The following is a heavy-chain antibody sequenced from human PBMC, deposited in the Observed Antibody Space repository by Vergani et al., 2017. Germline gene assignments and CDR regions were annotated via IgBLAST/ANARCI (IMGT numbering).Heavy chain of an antibody. D-gene: IGHD6-13*01. J-gene: IGHJ6*03. CDR2: IYYSGST. Sequence: QLQLQESDPGLVKPSETLSLTCTVSGGSIRSTFYYWGWIRQPPGKGLDGIGTIYYSGSTYYNPSHKSRVPISVDTAKNQFSLKLNSVTAADTAVYYCARHKEQLVPGNYYYYYYMGVWGKGTTVTVSS. CDR3: ARHKEQLVPGNYYYYYYMGV. CDR1: GGSIRSTFYY. V-gene: IGHV4-39*01.